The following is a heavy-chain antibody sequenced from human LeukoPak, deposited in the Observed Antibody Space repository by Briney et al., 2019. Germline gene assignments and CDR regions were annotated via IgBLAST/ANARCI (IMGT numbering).Heavy chain of an antibody. V-gene: IGHV3-7*01. CDR2: IKQDGSEK. J-gene: IGHJ5*02. CDR3: ASLGITGTHDNWFDP. Sequence: GGSLRLSCAASGFTFGSYWMSWVRQAPGKGLEWVANIKQDGSEKYYVDSVKGRFTISRDNAKNSLYLQMNSLRAEDTAVYYCASLGITGTHDNWFDPWGQGTLVTVSS. CDR1: GFTFGSYW. D-gene: IGHD1-20*01.